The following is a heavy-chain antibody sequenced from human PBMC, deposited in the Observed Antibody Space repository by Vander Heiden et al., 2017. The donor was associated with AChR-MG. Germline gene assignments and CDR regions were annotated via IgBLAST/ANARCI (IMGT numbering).Heavy chain of an antibody. J-gene: IGHJ3*02. Sequence: EVQLVESGGGLVKPGGSLRLSCVGSGFTFSSYTMTWVRQAPGKGLEWVSSITSSGSYIYYADSVKGRFTISRDNAKNSLYLQMNSLRAEDTAVYYCTKPWRSDYGSGIYLDAFDIWGQGTMVTVSS. CDR1: GFTFSSYT. CDR3: TKPWRSDYGSGIYLDAFDI. D-gene: IGHD3-10*01. V-gene: IGHV3-21*01. CDR2: ITSSGSYI.